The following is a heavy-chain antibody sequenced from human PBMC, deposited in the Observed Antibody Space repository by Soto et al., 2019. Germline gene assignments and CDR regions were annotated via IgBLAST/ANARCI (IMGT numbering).Heavy chain of an antibody. CDR2: INHSGST. CDR3: ARIRVRRGISYYYYYGMDV. Sequence: LSLTCAVYVGSFSGFYWSWVRQPPGKGLEWIGEINHSGSTYYTPSLQSRVTISVDTSKNQFFLKLNSVTAADTAVYYCARIRVRRGISYYYYYGMDVWGQGTTVTVSS. J-gene: IGHJ6*02. CDR1: VGSFSGFY. V-gene: IGHV4-34*01. D-gene: IGHD3-10*01.